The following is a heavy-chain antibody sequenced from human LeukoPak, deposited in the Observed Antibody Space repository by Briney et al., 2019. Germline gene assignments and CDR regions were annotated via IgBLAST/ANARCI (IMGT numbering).Heavy chain of an antibody. CDR2: ISGSGGIA. Sequence: GGSLRLSCAASGFTFSNYAMNWVRQAPGKGLEWVSSISGSGGIAYYADSVRGRFTISRDNSKNTLYLQMKSLGAEDTAVYYCARRGGDYSHPYDYWGQGTLVTVSS. V-gene: IGHV3-23*01. CDR3: ARRGGDYSHPYDY. D-gene: IGHD3-22*01. J-gene: IGHJ4*02. CDR1: GFTFSNYA.